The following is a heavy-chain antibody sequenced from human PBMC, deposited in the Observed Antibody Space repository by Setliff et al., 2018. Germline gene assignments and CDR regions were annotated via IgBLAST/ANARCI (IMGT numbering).Heavy chain of an antibody. Sequence: PSETLSLTCTVSGGSLSYNYWSWIRQPAGKGLQWIGRINNSGSTKYNPSLKSRVTMSVDTSKNQFSLKLSAVTAADTAVYYCARDVGWEGYFDSWGQGTLVTVSS. D-gene: IGHD1-26*01. CDR1: GGSLSYNY. CDR3: ARDVGWEGYFDS. V-gene: IGHV4-4*07. CDR2: INNSGST. J-gene: IGHJ4*02.